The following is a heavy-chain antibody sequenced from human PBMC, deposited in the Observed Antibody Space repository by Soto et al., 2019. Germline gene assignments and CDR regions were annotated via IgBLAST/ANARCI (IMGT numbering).Heavy chain of an antibody. D-gene: IGHD1-26*01. V-gene: IGHV4-39*02. CDR1: GGPVGYTSFY. J-gene: IGHJ3*02. CDR3: ASEKVGATSVHVFDI. Sequence: SETLSLTCDVSGGPVGYTSFYWGWLRQSPGKGLEWIGSVHHSVTTYYNPSLKGRVTISMDTSKNQFSLRLTSVTAADTAVYYCASEKVGATSVHVFDIWGQGTMVTVSS. CDR2: VHHSVTT.